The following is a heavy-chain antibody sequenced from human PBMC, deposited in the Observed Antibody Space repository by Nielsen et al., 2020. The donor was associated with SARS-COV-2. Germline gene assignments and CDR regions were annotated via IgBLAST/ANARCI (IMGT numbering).Heavy chain of an antibody. J-gene: IGHJ4*02. V-gene: IGHV3-53*04. CDR1: GFTLTTSA. D-gene: IGHD1-26*01. Sequence: GESLKISCAASGFTLTTSAMSWVRQAPGKGLEWVSVIYSGGSTYYADSVKGRFTISRHNSKNTLYLQMNSLRAEDTAVYYCARDSAATGEDYWGQGTLVTVSS. CDR2: IYSGGST. CDR3: ARDSAATGEDY.